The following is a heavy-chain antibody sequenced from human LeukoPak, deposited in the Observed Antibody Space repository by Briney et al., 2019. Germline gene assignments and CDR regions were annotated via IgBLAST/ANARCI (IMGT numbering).Heavy chain of an antibody. Sequence: GASVKVSCKASGGTFSSYAISWVRQAPGQGLEWMGRIIPILGIADYAQKFQGRVTITADKSTSTAYMELSSLRSEDTAVYYCARDDSGLFDYWGQGTLVTVSS. CDR2: IIPILGIA. CDR3: ARDDSGLFDY. V-gene: IGHV1-69*04. CDR1: GGTFSSYA. J-gene: IGHJ4*02. D-gene: IGHD3/OR15-3a*01.